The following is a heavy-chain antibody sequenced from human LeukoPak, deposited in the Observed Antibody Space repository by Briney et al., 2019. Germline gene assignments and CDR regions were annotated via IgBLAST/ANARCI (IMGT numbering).Heavy chain of an antibody. CDR3: ASSDSSGRYPFDY. CDR1: GFTFSSYS. J-gene: IGHJ4*02. CDR2: ISSSSSTI. Sequence: GGSLRLSCAASGFTFSSYSMNWVRQAPGKGLEWVSYISSSSSTIYYADSVKGRFTISRDNAKNSLFLQMNSLRAEDTAVYYCASSDSSGRYPFDYWAQGTLVTVSS. D-gene: IGHD3-22*01. V-gene: IGHV3-48*04.